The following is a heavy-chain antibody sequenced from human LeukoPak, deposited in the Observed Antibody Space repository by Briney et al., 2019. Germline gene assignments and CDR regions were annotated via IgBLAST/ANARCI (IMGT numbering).Heavy chain of an antibody. CDR2: IKHSGST. CDR1: GGSFSGYY. J-gene: IGHJ4*02. V-gene: IGHV4-34*01. Sequence: SETLSLTCAVYGGSFSGYYWSWIRQPPGKGLEWIGEIKHSGSTNYNPSLTSRVTISVDTSKKQFSLKLSSVTAADTAVYYCASPGIVAAGTDRGFDYWGQGALVTVSS. D-gene: IGHD6-13*01. CDR3: ASPGIVAAGTDRGFDY.